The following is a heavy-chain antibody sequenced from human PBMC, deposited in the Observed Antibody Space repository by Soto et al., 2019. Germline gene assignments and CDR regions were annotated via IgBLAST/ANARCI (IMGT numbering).Heavy chain of an antibody. J-gene: IGHJ4*02. CDR2: IDWDDDK. V-gene: IGHV2-70*01. Sequence: SGATLVNPPQTLTLTCTFSVFSLIPRGMCVSWIGEPPVKALEWLALIDWDDDKYYSTSLKTRLTISKDTSKNQVVLTMTNMDPVDTATYYCARYSSGWAYFDYWGQGNLVTVSS. CDR1: VFSLIPRGMC. D-gene: IGHD6-19*01. CDR3: ARYSSGWAYFDY.